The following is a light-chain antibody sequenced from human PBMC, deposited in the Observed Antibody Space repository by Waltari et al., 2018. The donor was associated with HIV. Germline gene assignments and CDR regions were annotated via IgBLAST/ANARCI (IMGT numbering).Light chain of an antibody. CDR2: GNS. J-gene: IGLJ2*01. CDR3: QSYDSSLSGSEV. Sequence: QSVLTQPPSVSGAPGQRVTIPCTGSSPTIGAGYDVHWYQQLPGTAPKLLIYGNSNRPSGVPDRFSGSKSGTSASLAITGLQAEDEADYYCQSYDSSLSGSEVFGGGTKLTVL. CDR1: SPTIGAGYD. V-gene: IGLV1-40*01.